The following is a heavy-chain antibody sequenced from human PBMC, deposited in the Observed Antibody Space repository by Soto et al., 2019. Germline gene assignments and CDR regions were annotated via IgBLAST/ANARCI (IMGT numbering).Heavy chain of an antibody. J-gene: IGHJ4*02. Sequence: QVQLVQSGAEVKRPGSSVKVSCKISGGTFSNGAFSWVRQAPGQGLEWMGGIIPLFGTPSYAQKFQGRVTVTADESSCTVDMELSSLTSEDTAIYYCANERVGEMATGGYFDYWGQGTLVSVSS. CDR2: IIPLFGTP. D-gene: IGHD3-10*01. CDR3: ANERVGEMATGGYFDY. V-gene: IGHV1-69*01. CDR1: GGTFSNGA.